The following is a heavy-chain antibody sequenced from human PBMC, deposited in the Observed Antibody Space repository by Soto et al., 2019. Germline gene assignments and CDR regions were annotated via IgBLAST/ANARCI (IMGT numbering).Heavy chain of an antibody. D-gene: IGHD2-8*01. CDR2: ISAYDGSI. V-gene: IGHV1-18*04. Sequence: ASVKVSCKASGYTFTTYGITWVRQAPAQGLEWMGWISAYDGSINYAQKLQGRVSMTTDSSTSTAYLDLRSLRSDDTAVYYCARDPASTYSTSSFDFWGQGTLVTVSS. CDR3: ARDPASTYSTSSFDF. CDR1: GYTFTTYG. J-gene: IGHJ4*02.